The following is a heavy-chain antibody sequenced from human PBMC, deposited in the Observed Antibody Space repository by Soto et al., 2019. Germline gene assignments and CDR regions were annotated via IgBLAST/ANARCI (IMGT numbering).Heavy chain of an antibody. CDR3: ARDVPKRGYTYFSYYFGMDV. Sequence: ASVEVSCKTSGYTFSHYAIHWVRQAPGQRLEWMGWINTGNGDTKYSQALQGRVTITTDTSARTANVELSSLTSEDSAVYYCARDVPKRGYTYFSYYFGMDVWGQGTTVTVSS. V-gene: IGHV1-3*04. D-gene: IGHD1-1*01. CDR1: GYTFSHYA. CDR2: INTGNGDT. J-gene: IGHJ6*02.